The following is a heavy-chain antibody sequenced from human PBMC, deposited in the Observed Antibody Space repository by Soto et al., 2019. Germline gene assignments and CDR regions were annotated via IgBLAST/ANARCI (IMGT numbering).Heavy chain of an antibody. D-gene: IGHD3-22*01. J-gene: IGHJ4*02. V-gene: IGHV4-59*12. CDR2: IYYSGST. Sequence: SETLSLTCTVSGGSIRSYYWSWIRQPPGKRLEWIGYIYYSGSTYYNPSLKSRVTISVDTSKNQFSLKLSSVTAADTAVYYCARGAYYYDSSGLSYWGQGTLVTVSS. CDR1: GGSIRSYY. CDR3: ARGAYYYDSSGLSY.